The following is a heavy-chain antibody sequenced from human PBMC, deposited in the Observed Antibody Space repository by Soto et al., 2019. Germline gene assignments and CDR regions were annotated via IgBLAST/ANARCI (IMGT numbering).Heavy chain of an antibody. CDR1: GGSISSYY. CDR3: TSELRAHGAFDI. J-gene: IGHJ3*02. V-gene: IGHV4-59*01. D-gene: IGHD4-17*01. CDR2: MYYREST. Sequence: PSETLSLTCTVSGGSISSYYWNWIRQPPGKGLEWIGSMYYRESTNNNPSLKSRVTISVDTSKNQLSLKVTSVTAADTAVYYCTSELRAHGAFDIWGQGTKVTVSS.